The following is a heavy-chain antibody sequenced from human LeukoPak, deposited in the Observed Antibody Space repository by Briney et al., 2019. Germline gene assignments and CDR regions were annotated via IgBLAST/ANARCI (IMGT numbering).Heavy chain of an antibody. D-gene: IGHD1/OR15-1a*01. Sequence: GGSLRLSCAASGFTFDDYAMHWVRQAPGKGLEWVSGISWNSGSIGYADSVKGRFTVSRDNAKNSLYLQMNSLRAEDTALYYCAKEGITGTHDYWGQGTLVTVSS. CDR2: ISWNSGSI. J-gene: IGHJ4*02. V-gene: IGHV3-9*01. CDR1: GFTFDDYA. CDR3: AKEGITGTHDY.